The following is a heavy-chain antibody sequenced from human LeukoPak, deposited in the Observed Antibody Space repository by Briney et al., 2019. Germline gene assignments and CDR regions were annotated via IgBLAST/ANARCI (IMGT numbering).Heavy chain of an antibody. J-gene: IGHJ4*02. V-gene: IGHV4-59*01. D-gene: IGHD5-24*01. CDR3: ARERRDGYKVYFDY. CDR2: IYYSGST. Sequence: SETLSLTCTVSGGSISNYYWSWIRQPPGKGLEWIGYIYYSGSTKYNPSLKSRVTISVDTSKNQFSLRLNSVTAADTAVYYCARERRDGYKVYFDYWGQGTLVTVSS. CDR1: GGSISNYY.